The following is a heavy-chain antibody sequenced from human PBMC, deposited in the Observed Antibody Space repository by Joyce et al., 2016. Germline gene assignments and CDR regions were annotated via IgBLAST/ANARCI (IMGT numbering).Heavy chain of an antibody. V-gene: IGHV1-3*04. CDR2: IATGNGDT. CDR1: GYKFTSDG. Sequence: QVLLVQSGAEVKQPGASVKVSYKASGYKFTSDGIHWVRQAPGQGLEWMGWIATGNGDTQYAQRLQGRATITKDTSAGTAYMELGSLTSEDTAVYYCARDSKLSDTWYFDLWGRGTLVSVSS. CDR3: ARDSKLSDTWYFDL. D-gene: IGHD2-21*01. J-gene: IGHJ2*01.